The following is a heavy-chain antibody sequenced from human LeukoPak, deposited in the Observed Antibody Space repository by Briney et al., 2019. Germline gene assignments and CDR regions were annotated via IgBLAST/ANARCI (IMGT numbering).Heavy chain of an antibody. V-gene: IGHV1-58*01. D-gene: IGHD6-13*01. CDR3: AAGYSSSWYYYGMDV. CDR2: IVVGSGNT. J-gene: IGHJ6*02. Sequence: SVQVSCKASGFTFTSSAVQWVRQARGQRLEWIGWIVVGSGNTNYAQKFQERVTITRDMSTSTACMELSSLRSEDTAVYYCAAGYSSSWYYYGMDVWGQGTTVIVSS. CDR1: GFTFTSSA.